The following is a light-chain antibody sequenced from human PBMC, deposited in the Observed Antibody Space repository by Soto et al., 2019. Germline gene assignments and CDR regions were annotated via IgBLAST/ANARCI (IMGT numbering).Light chain of an antibody. CDR2: GNS. CDR3: QSYDRSLPVV. J-gene: IGLJ2*01. CDR1: SSNIGAGYD. V-gene: IGLV1-40*01. Sequence: QSVLTQPPSVSGAPGQRVTISCTGSSSNIGAGYDVHWYQQLPGTAPKLLIYGNSNRPSGVPDRFSGSKSGTSASLAITGLQAEHEAHYYCQSYDRSLPVVFGGGTKLTLL.